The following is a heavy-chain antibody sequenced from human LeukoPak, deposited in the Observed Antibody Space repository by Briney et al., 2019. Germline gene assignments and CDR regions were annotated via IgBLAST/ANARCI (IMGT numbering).Heavy chain of an antibody. V-gene: IGHV1-8*01. D-gene: IGHD6-19*01. Sequence: ASVKVSCKASGYTFTSYDINWVRQATGQGLEWMGWMSPNSGNTGYAQKFQGRVTMTRDTSTSTVYMELSSLRSEDTAVYYCARGTGIAVAGIHGFDYWGQGTLSPSPQ. J-gene: IGHJ4*02. CDR2: MSPNSGNT. CDR1: GYTFTSYD. CDR3: ARGTGIAVAGIHGFDY.